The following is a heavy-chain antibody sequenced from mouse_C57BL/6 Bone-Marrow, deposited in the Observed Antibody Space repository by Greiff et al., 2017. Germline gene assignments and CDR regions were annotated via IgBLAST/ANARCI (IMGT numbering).Heavy chain of an antibody. J-gene: IGHJ4*01. Sequence: EVKVVESGGGLVQPGESLKLSCESNEYEFPSHDMSWVRKTPEKRLELVAAINSDGGSTYYPDTMERRFIISRDNTKKTLYLQMSSLRYEDTALYYCARHALYLGGGGYAMDYWGQGTSVTVSS. CDR1: EYEFPSHD. CDR3: ARHALYLGGGGYAMDY. V-gene: IGHV5-2*01. D-gene: IGHD2-1*01. CDR2: INSDGGST.